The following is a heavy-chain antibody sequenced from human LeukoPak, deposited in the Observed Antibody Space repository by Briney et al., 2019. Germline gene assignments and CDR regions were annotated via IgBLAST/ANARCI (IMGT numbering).Heavy chain of an antibody. Sequence: GGSLRLSCAASGFTFSSYWMHWVRQAPGKGLVWVSRINSDGSSTSYADSVKGRFTISRDNAKNTLYLQMNSLRAEDTAVYYCARGEAVADFWFDPWGQGTLVTVSS. J-gene: IGHJ5*02. CDR1: GFTFSSYW. V-gene: IGHV3-74*01. CDR2: INSDGSST. CDR3: ARGEAVADFWFDP. D-gene: IGHD6-19*01.